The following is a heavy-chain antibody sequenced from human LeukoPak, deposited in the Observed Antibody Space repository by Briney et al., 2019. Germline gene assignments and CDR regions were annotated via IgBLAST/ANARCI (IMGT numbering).Heavy chain of an antibody. D-gene: IGHD3-22*01. Sequence: GGSLRLSCAASGFTFSSYAMSWVRQAPGKGLEWVSAISGSGDSTYYSDSVKGRFTISRDNSKNTLYVQMNSLRAEDTAVYYCAKPLVSDYYDISGYWGYWGQGTLVTVSS. CDR1: GFTFSSYA. CDR2: ISGSGDST. J-gene: IGHJ4*02. V-gene: IGHV3-23*01. CDR3: AKPLVSDYYDISGYWGY.